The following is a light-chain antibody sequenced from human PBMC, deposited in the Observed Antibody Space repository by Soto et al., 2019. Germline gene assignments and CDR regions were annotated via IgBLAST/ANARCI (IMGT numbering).Light chain of an antibody. CDR3: QKRSAWPLT. CDR1: QSISSY. V-gene: IGKV3-11*01. J-gene: IGKJ4*01. Sequence: EIGLTQSPATLSLSPGERATLSCRASQSISSYLAWYQQKPGQAPRLLIYDASNRATGIPARFSGSGSGTDFTITISTLEPEDFAVYYCQKRSAWPLTFGGGTKVEIK. CDR2: DAS.